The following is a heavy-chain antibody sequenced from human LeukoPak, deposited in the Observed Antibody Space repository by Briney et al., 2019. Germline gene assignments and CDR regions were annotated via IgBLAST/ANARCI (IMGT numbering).Heavy chain of an antibody. V-gene: IGHV3-23*01. D-gene: IGHD6-19*01. J-gene: IGHJ4*02. Sequence: GGSVRLSCTASGFTFTSYAMSWVRQAPGQGLEWVSAISGSNGSTYYADSVKGRFTISRDNSKNTLYLKMNSLRAEDTAVYYCAKVSRIAVAANYFDYWGQGTLVTVSS. CDR1: GFTFTSYA. CDR3: AKVSRIAVAANYFDY. CDR2: ISGSNGST.